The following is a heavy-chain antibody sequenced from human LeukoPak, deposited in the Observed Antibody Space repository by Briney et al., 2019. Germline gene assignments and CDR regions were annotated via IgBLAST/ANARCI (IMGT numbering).Heavy chain of an antibody. J-gene: IGHJ4*02. V-gene: IGHV3-33*01. D-gene: IGHD6-13*01. CDR1: GFTFSSYG. Sequence: PGGSLRLSCAASGFTFSSYGMHWVRQAPGKGLEWVAVIWYDGSNKYYADSVKGRFTISRDNSKNTLYLQMNSLRAEDTAVYYCASIAAAGPVFDYWGQGTLVTVSS. CDR2: IWYDGSNK. CDR3: ASIAAAGPVFDY.